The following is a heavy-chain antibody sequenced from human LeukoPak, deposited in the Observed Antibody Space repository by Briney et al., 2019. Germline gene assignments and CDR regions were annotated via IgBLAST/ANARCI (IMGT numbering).Heavy chain of an antibody. V-gene: IGHV1-2*02. CDR1: GYTFTGYY. J-gene: IGHJ5*02. Sequence: ASVTVSCKASGYTFTGYYMHWVRQAPGQGLEWMGWINPNSGGTNYAQKFQGRVTMTRDTSISTAYMELSRLRSDDTAVYYCARDKYSNYEFNWFDPWGQGTLVTVSS. D-gene: IGHD4-11*01. CDR2: INPNSGGT. CDR3: ARDKYSNYEFNWFDP.